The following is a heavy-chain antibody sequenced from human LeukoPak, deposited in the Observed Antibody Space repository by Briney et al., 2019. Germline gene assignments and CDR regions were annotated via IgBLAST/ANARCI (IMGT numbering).Heavy chain of an antibody. D-gene: IGHD3-16*02. CDR1: GGSISSSTYY. V-gene: IGHV4-39*07. Sequence: SETLSPTCTVSGGSISSSTYYWGWIRQPPGKGLEWIGSIYYSGNTYYKPSLKSRVTISVDTSRNQFSLKLNSVTAADTAMYYCARVFKRVITFGEVIVNPKYYLDYWGQGTLVTVSS. CDR2: IYYSGNT. J-gene: IGHJ4*02. CDR3: ARVFKRVITFGEVIVNPKYYLDY.